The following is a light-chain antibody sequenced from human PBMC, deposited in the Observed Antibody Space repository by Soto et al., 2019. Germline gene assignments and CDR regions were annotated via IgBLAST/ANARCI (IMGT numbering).Light chain of an antibody. Sequence: QSALTQPASVSGSPGQSITISCAGTSSDVGGYNYVSWYQQHPGKVPKLMIYDVSNRPSGVSNRFSGSKSGNTASLTISGLQAEDEADYYCSSYTSSSTLVFGGGTKLT. J-gene: IGLJ2*01. CDR3: SSYTSSSTLV. CDR2: DVS. CDR1: SSDVGGYNY. V-gene: IGLV2-14*01.